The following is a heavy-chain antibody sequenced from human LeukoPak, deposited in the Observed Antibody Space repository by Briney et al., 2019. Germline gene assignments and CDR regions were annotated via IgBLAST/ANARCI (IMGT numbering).Heavy chain of an antibody. CDR2: INPSGGST. CDR3: ARDFLTMVRGVINMYYYYMDV. V-gene: IGHV1-46*03. CDR1: GYTFTSYY. D-gene: IGHD3-10*01. J-gene: IGHJ6*03. Sequence: GASVKVSCKASGYTFTSYYMHWVRQAPGQGLEWMGIINPSGGSTSYAQKFQGRVTMTRDTSTSTVYMELSSLRSEDTAVYYCARDFLTMVRGVINMYYYYMDVWGKGTTVTVSS.